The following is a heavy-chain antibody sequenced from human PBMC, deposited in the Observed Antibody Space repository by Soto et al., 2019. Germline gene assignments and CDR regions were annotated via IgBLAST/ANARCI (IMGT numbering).Heavy chain of an antibody. CDR3: AKGRYCSGGICYGDAFDI. J-gene: IGHJ3*02. CDR1: GGSINSDGYS. CDR2: IYNSGNT. V-gene: IGHV4-30-2*01. D-gene: IGHD2-15*01. Sequence: QLQLQESGSGLVKPSQTLSLTCTVSGGSINSDGYSWSWIRQPPGKGLEWIGYIYNSGNTYYNPSLKIRVTISIDRSKNQFSLKLSSVTAADTAVYYCAKGRYCSGGICYGDAFDIWGQGTMVTVSS.